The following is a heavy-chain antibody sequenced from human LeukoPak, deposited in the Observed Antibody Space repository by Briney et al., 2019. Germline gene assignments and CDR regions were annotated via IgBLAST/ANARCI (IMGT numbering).Heavy chain of an antibody. CDR3: ARRVHCSGGSCYLDN. V-gene: IGHV4-59*08. Sequence: PSETLSLTCTVSGGSISSYYWSWIRQPPGKGLEWIGYIYYSGSTNYNPPLKSRVTISVDTSKNLFSLKLSSVTAADTAVYYCARRVHCSGGSCYLDNWGQGTLVTVSS. CDR2: IYYSGST. J-gene: IGHJ4*02. D-gene: IGHD2-15*01. CDR1: GGSISSYY.